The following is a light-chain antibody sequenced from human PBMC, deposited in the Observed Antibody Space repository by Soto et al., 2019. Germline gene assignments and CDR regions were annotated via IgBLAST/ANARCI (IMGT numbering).Light chain of an antibody. CDR2: AAS. Sequence: DIQMTQSPSSLSASVGDRVTITCRASQSISSYLNWYQQKPGKAPKHLIYAASSLQSGVPSRFSGSGSGTDFTLTISSLQPEDFATCYCQQSYSTPWTFGQGTKVEIK. J-gene: IGKJ1*01. CDR3: QQSYSTPWT. V-gene: IGKV1-39*01. CDR1: QSISSY.